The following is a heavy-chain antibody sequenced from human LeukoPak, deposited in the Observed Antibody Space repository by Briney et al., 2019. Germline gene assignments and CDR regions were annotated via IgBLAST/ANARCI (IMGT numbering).Heavy chain of an antibody. CDR3: ATRKERGYCSSTSCYMDDY. Sequence: GASVKVSCKVSGYTLTELSMHWVRQAPGKGLEWMGGFDPEDGETIYAQKFQGRVTMTEDTSTDTAYMELSSLRSEETAVYYCATRKERGYCSSTSCYMDDYWGQGTLVTVSS. CDR1: GYTLTELS. V-gene: IGHV1-24*01. D-gene: IGHD2-2*02. CDR2: FDPEDGET. J-gene: IGHJ4*02.